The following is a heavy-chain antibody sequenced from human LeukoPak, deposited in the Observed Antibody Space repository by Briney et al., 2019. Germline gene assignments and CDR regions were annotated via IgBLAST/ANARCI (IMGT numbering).Heavy chain of an antibody. V-gene: IGHV3-23*01. Sequence: GGSLRLSWSAAGFTFSSYSMTWVRQAAVKGLEWLSFVTDTGGNTYHADSGKGRFSVCRDISKHTTYLEMNSLRVEATAVYYCANGPVRSCSGPSCYPLDSWGQGTLVTVPS. CDR3: ANGPVRSCSGPSCYPLDS. D-gene: IGHD2-15*01. J-gene: IGHJ4*02. CDR1: GFTFSSYS. CDR2: VTDTGGNT.